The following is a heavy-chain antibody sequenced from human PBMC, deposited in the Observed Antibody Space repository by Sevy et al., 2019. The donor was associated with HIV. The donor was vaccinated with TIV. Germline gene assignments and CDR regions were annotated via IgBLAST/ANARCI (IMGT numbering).Heavy chain of an antibody. J-gene: IGHJ4*02. V-gene: IGHV3-23*01. Sequence: GGSLRLSCAASGFAFYDYSMSWIRQAPGKGLGWVATLSFGCGKIKYADSVKGRLTISRENSKNSFYLQMDNLRVEDTALYYCAREGCTRPHDYWGQGTRVTVSS. CDR1: GFAFYDYS. D-gene: IGHD2-8*01. CDR3: AREGCTRPHDY. CDR2: LSFGCGKI.